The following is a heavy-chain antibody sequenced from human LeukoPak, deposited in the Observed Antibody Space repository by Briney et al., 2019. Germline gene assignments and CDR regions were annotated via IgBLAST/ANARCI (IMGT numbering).Heavy chain of an antibody. Sequence: GGSLRLSCAASGFTFSTYSMNWVRQAPGKGLEWVSYISSSGTTIYYADSVKGRFTISRDNAKNSLYLQMNSLRAEDTAVYYCARDKEVEYYYDSSGLYGMDVWGQGTTVTVSS. CDR2: ISSSGTTI. CDR3: ARDKEVEYYYDSSGLYGMDV. CDR1: GFTFSTYS. J-gene: IGHJ6*02. V-gene: IGHV3-48*04. D-gene: IGHD3-22*01.